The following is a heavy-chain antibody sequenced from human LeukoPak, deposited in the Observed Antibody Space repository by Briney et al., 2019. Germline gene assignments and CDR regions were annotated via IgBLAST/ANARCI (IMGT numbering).Heavy chain of an antibody. CDR1: GGTFSSYA. V-gene: IGHV1-69*13. D-gene: IGHD1-26*01. CDR3: ARSLAGATIWIQV. CDR2: IIPIFGTA. Sequence: SVKVSCRAPGGTFSSYAISWVRQAPGQGLEWMGGIIPIFGTANYAQKFQGRVTITADESTSTAYMELSSLRSEDTAVYYCARSLAGATIWIQVWGQGTLVTVSS. J-gene: IGHJ4*02.